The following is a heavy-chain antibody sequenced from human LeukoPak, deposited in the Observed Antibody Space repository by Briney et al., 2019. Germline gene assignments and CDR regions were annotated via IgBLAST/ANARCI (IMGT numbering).Heavy chain of an antibody. J-gene: IGHJ5*02. Sequence: SVKLSCKASGGTVSSYAISWVRQAPGQGLEWMGGIIPIFGTANYAQKFRGRVTITADESTSTAYMELSSLRSEDTAVYYCAREGIAAVNWFDPWGQGTLVTVSS. CDR1: GGTVSSYA. CDR2: IIPIFGTA. V-gene: IGHV1-69*13. D-gene: IGHD6-13*01. CDR3: AREGIAAVNWFDP.